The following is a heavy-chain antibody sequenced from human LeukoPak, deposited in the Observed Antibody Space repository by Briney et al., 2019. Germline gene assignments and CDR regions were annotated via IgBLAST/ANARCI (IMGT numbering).Heavy chain of an antibody. CDR3: AKDRWQWLELFDY. V-gene: IGHV3-23*01. D-gene: IGHD6-19*01. J-gene: IGHJ4*02. CDR2: ISGSGGST. Sequence: PGGSLRLSWAASGFTFSSYAMSWVRQAPGKGLEWVSAISGSGGSTYYADSVKGRFTISRYNSKNTPYLQMNSLRAEDTAVYYCAKDRWQWLELFDYWGQGTLVTVSS. CDR1: GFTFSSYA.